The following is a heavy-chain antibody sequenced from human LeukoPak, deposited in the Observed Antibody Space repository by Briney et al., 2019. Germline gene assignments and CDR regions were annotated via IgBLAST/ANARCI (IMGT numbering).Heavy chain of an antibody. CDR1: GGSISSGSYY. Sequence: SETLSLTCTVSGGSISSGSYYWSWIRQPAGKGLEWIGRIYTSGSTNYNPSLKSRVTISVDTSKNQFSLKLSSVTAADTAVYYCARDTSLPNTIFGVVIPYWYFDLWGRGTLVTVSS. CDR2: IYTSGST. J-gene: IGHJ2*01. CDR3: ARDTSLPNTIFGVVIPYWYFDL. V-gene: IGHV4-61*02. D-gene: IGHD3-3*01.